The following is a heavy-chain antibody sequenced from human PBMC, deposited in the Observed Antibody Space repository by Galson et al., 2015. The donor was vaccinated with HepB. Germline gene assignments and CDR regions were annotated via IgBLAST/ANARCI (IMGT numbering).Heavy chain of an antibody. CDR2: IWYDGSNK. V-gene: IGHV3-33*01. J-gene: IGHJ4*02. Sequence: SLRLSCAASGFTFSSYGMHWVRQAPGKGLEWVAVIWYDGSNKYYADSVKGRFTISRDNSKNTLYLQMNSLRAEDTAVYYCARGGGDYGDDRFDYWGQGTLVTVSS. CDR3: ARGGGDYGDDRFDY. CDR1: GFTFSSYG. D-gene: IGHD4-17*01.